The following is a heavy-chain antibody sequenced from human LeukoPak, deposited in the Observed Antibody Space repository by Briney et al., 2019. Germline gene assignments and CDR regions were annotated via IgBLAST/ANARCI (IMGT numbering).Heavy chain of an antibody. D-gene: IGHD6-19*01. J-gene: IGHJ6*02. CDR1: GYTLTELS. CDR3: ATDSSIAVAGYYYHYGMDV. Sequence: GASVKVSCKVSGYTLTELSMHWVRQAPGKGLEWMGGFDPEDGETIYAQKFQGRVTMTEDTSTDTAYMELSSLRSEDTAVYYCATDSSIAVAGYYYHYGMDVWGQGTTVTVSS. CDR2: FDPEDGET. V-gene: IGHV1-24*01.